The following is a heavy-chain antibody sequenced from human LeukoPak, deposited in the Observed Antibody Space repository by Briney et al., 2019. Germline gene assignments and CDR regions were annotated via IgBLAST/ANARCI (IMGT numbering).Heavy chain of an antibody. CDR1: GFTFSSYA. Sequence: GGSLRLSCAASGFTFSSYAMSWVRQAPGKGLEWVSAISGSGGSTYYADSVKGRFTISRDNSKNTLYLQMNSLRAEDTAVYYCAKDLARDDILTGTMGYYGMDVWGQGTTVTVSS. D-gene: IGHD3-9*01. V-gene: IGHV3-23*01. CDR2: ISGSGGST. J-gene: IGHJ6*02. CDR3: AKDLARDDILTGTMGYYGMDV.